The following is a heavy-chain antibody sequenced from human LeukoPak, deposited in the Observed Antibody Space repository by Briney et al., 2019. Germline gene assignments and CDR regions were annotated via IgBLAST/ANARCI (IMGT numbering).Heavy chain of an antibody. CDR2: IYYSGST. V-gene: IGHV4-61*08. J-gene: IGHJ4*03. D-gene: IGHD2-15*01. CDR1: GGSISSGDYY. CDR3: AKSSRRYCGGGGCFGY. Sequence: PSETLSLTCTVSGGSISSGDYYWSWIRQPPGTGLEWIGYIYYSGSTNYNPSLKSRVTMSVDTSQNQFSLKLSSVTAADTAVYYCAKSSRRYCGGGGCFGYWGQGTLVTVSS.